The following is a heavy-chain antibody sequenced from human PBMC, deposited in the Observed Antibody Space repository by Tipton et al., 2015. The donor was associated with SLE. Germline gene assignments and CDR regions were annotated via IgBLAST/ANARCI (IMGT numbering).Heavy chain of an antibody. CDR1: GFTFSSYA. V-gene: IGHV3-23*01. Sequence: GSLRLSCAASGFTFSSYAMSWVRQAPGKGLEWVSAISGSGGSTYYADSVKGRFTISRDNSKNTLYLQMNSLRAEDTAVYYCAKDGGGDCSGGSCYSGGAFDIWGQGTMVTVSS. CDR2: ISGSGGST. J-gene: IGHJ3*02. D-gene: IGHD2-15*01. CDR3: AKDGGGDCSGGSCYSGGAFDI.